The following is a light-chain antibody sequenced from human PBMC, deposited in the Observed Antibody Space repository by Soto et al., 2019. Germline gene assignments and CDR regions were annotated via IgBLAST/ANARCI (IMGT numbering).Light chain of an antibody. J-gene: IGKJ4*01. V-gene: IGKV3-20*01. CDR3: QQYAASPLT. CDR1: QSVGRNF. CDR2: DAP. Sequence: EIVLTQSPGTLSLSPGERATLSCRASQSVGRNFLAWFQQKPGQAPRLLIYDAPSMATGIPGRFSGSGSGTDFTLTISRLEPEDFAVFYCQQYAASPLTFGGGTKVEIK.